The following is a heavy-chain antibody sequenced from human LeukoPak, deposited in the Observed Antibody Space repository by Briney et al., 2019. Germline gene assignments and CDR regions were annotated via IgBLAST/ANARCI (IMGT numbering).Heavy chain of an antibody. CDR3: AREDYDILSGYLRGHYYYGMDV. Sequence: ASVKVSCKASGYTFTGYYMHWVRQAPGKGLEWMGGFDPEDGETIYAQKFQGRVTITRDTSASTAYMELSSLRSEDTAIYYCAREDYDILSGYLRGHYYYGMDVWGQGTTVTVSS. CDR2: FDPEDGET. D-gene: IGHD3-9*01. V-gene: IGHV1-24*01. CDR1: GYTFTGYY. J-gene: IGHJ6*02.